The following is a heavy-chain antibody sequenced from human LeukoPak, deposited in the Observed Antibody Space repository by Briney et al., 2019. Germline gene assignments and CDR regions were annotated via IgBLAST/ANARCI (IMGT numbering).Heavy chain of an antibody. CDR2: ISGSGGST. Sequence: SCKASGGTFSSYAMSWVRQAPGKGLEWVSAISGSGGSTYYADSVKGRFTISRDNSKNTLYLQMNSLRAEDTAVYYCAKSYRSPYYYYYMDVWGKGTTVTVSS. V-gene: IGHV3-23*01. J-gene: IGHJ6*03. CDR3: AKSYRSPYYYYYMDV. D-gene: IGHD4-11*01. CDR1: GGTFSSYA.